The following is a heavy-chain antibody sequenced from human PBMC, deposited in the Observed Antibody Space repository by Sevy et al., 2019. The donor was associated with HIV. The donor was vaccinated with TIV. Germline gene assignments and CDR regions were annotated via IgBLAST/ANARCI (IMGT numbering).Heavy chain of an antibody. CDR1: GFIFSTYA. V-gene: IGHV3-23*01. CDR3: AKENRDGFQ. Sequence: GGSLRLSCAGSGFIFSTYAMTWVRQAPGKGLEWVSSIGGSGGSTYYADSVKGRFTISRDNSNNMIDLEMNSLGAEDTAVYYCAKENRDGFQWGQGTLVTVSS. J-gene: IGHJ4*02. D-gene: IGHD2-2*03. CDR2: IGGSGGST.